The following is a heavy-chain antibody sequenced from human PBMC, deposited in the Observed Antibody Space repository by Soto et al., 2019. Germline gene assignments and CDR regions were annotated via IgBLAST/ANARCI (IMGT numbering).Heavy chain of an antibody. D-gene: IGHD3-10*02. CDR1: GYTFTSYG. CDR2: ISAYNGNT. Sequence: ASVKVSCKASGYTFTSYGISWVRQAPGQGLEWMGWISAYNGNTNYAQKLQGRVTMTTDTSTSTAYMELRSLRSDDTAVYYCAIDLLFGEFGYGPLDYYYYGMDVWGQGTTVTVSS. J-gene: IGHJ6*02. CDR3: AIDLLFGEFGYGPLDYYYYGMDV. V-gene: IGHV1-18*01.